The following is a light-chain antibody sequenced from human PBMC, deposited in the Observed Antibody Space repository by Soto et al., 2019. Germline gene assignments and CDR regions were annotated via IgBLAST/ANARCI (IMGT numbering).Light chain of an antibody. J-gene: IGKJ4*01. CDR2: DAS. CDR1: QSVSSY. CDR3: QQRSNWPPLT. V-gene: IGKV3-11*01. Sequence: EIVLTQSPATLSLSPGERATLSCRASQSVSSYLAWYQQKPGQAPRLLIYDASNRDTGIPARFSGSGSGTHFTLTIRSLEPEDFAVYYWQQRSNWPPLTFGGGTKVEIK.